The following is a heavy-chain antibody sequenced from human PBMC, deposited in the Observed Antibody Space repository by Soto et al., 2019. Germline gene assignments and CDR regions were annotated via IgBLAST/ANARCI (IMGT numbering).Heavy chain of an antibody. J-gene: IGHJ3*02. CDR3: AHIMITWGGVSALDAFDM. Sequence: SGPTLVNPTQTLTLTCSFSGFSLSTIRVGVAWIRQPPGKALEWLAIIYWDDDGRYSPSLKTRLAITKDTSKNQVVLTMTNLDPGDTATYYCAHIMITWGGVSALDAFDMWGQGTMVTVSS. CDR1: GFSLSTIRVG. D-gene: IGHD3-16*01. V-gene: IGHV2-5*02. CDR2: IYWDDDG.